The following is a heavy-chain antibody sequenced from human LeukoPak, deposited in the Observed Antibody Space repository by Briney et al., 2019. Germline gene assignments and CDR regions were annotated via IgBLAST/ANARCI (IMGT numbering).Heavy chain of an antibody. CDR3: AKDTTMAEAYYFDY. D-gene: IGHD5-18*01. J-gene: IGHJ4*02. CDR2: ISGSGGST. CDR1: GFTFSSYW. Sequence: PGGSLRLSCAASGFTFSSYWMSWVRQAPEKGLEWVSAISGSGGSTYYADSVKGRFTISRDNSENTLYLQMNSLRAEDTAVYYCAKDTTMAEAYYFDYWGQGTLVTVSS. V-gene: IGHV3-23*01.